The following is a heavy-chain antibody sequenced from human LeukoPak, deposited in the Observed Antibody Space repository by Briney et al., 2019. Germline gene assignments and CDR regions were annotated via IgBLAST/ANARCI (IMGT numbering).Heavy chain of an antibody. J-gene: IGHJ3*02. CDR2: IYSSGST. CDR3: ARVDTSLVPDAFDI. Sequence: SETLSLTCTVSGGSFSSYFWSCIRQPPGKGLEWIGYIYSSGSTNYNPSLKSRVSISADTSKNEFSLKLRSVTAADTAVYFCARVDTSLVPDAFDIWGQGSMVTVSS. CDR1: GGSFSSYF. D-gene: IGHD5-18*01. V-gene: IGHV4-59*01.